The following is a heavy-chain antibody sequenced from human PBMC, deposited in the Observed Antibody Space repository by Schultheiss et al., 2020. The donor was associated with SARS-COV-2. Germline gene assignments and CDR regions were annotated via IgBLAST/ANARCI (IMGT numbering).Heavy chain of an antibody. CDR1: GFTFSDYY. Sequence: GESLKISCAASGFTFSDYYMSWIRQAPGKGLEWVSAISGSGGSTYYADSVKGRFTISRDNSKNTLYLQMNSLRAEDTAVYYCARGGTYGMDVWGQGTTVTVSS. V-gene: IGHV3-23*01. D-gene: IGHD3-16*01. CDR2: ISGSGGST. J-gene: IGHJ6*02. CDR3: ARGGTYGMDV.